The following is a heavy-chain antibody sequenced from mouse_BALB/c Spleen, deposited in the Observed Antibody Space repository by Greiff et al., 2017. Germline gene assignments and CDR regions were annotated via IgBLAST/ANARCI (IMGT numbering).Heavy chain of an antibody. CDR2: ISSGGSYT. Sequence: DVQLVESGGDLVKPGGSLKLSCAASGFTFSSYGMSWVRQTPDKRLEWVATISSGGSYTYYPDSVKGRFTISRDNAKNTLYLQMSSLKSEDTAMYYCARQADSFDYWGQGTTLTVSS. CDR1: GFTFSSYG. CDR3: ARQADSFDY. J-gene: IGHJ2*01. V-gene: IGHV5-6*01.